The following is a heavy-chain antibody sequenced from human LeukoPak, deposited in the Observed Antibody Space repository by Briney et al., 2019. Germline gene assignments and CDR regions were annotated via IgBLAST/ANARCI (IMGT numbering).Heavy chain of an antibody. CDR1: GLTFSSYA. Sequence: GGSLRLSCAASGLTFSSYAKSWVRQAPGKGLEWVSAISGSGGSTYYADSVKGRFTISRDNSKNTLYLQMNSLRAEDTAVYYCAGCTSWGYYYMDVWGKGTTVTVSS. CDR2: ISGSGGST. CDR3: AGCTSWGYYYMDV. J-gene: IGHJ6*03. D-gene: IGHD2-2*01. V-gene: IGHV3-23*01.